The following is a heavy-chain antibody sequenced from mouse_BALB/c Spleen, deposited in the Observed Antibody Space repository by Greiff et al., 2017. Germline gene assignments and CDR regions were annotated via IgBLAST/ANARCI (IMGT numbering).Heavy chain of an antibody. V-gene: IGHV2-2*02. CDR1: GFSLTSYG. J-gene: IGHJ4*01. Sequence: VQRVESGPGLVQPSQSLSITCSVSGFSLTSYGVHWVRQSPGKGLEWLGVIWSGGSTDYNAAFISRLSISKDNSKSQVFFKMNSLQANDTAIYYCASNLLLPLYAMDYWGQGTSVTVSS. CDR2: IWSGGST. CDR3: ASNLLLPLYAMDY. D-gene: IGHD1-1*01.